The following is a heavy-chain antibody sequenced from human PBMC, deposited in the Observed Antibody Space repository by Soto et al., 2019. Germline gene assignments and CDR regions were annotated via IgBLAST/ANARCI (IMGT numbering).Heavy chain of an antibody. CDR1: GYTFTSYA. V-gene: IGHV1-3*01. D-gene: IGHD5-18*01. Sequence: QVQLVQSGAEVKKPGASVKVSCKASGYTFTSYAMHWVRQAPGQRLEWMGWINAGNGNTKYSQKFQGRVTITRDTSASTAYMELSSLRSEDTAVYYCADQRGYSYAFDPWAQGTLVTVSS. J-gene: IGHJ5*02. CDR3: ADQRGYSYAFDP. CDR2: INAGNGNT.